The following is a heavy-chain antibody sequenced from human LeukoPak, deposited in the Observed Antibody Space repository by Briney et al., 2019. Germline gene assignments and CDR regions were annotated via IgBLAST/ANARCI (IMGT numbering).Heavy chain of an antibody. CDR1: GFTVSSVY. D-gene: IGHD3-9*01. Sequence: PGGSLRLSCAASGFTVSSVYMTWVRQAPGKGLEWVSVSYSAGTTYSADSVKGRFTISRDNSKNTVYLQMNSLRVEDTAVYYCARSTDWFQKIFDYWGQGALVTVSS. V-gene: IGHV3-53*01. J-gene: IGHJ4*02. CDR2: SYSAGTT. CDR3: ARSTDWFQKIFDY.